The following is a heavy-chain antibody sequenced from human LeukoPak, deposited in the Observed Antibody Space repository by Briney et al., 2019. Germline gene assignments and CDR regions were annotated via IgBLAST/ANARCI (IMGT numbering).Heavy chain of an antibody. CDR3: AKTGTPEMCSGRSCYQYYFDY. J-gene: IGHJ4*02. CDR2: IWYDGSNK. Sequence: GRSLRLSCAASGFTFSSYGMHWVRQAPGKGLEWVAVIWYDGSNKYYADSVKGRFTISRDNSKNTLYLQMNSLRAEDTAVYYCAKTGTPEMCSGRSCYQYYFDYWGQGTLVTVSS. D-gene: IGHD2-15*01. V-gene: IGHV3-33*06. CDR1: GFTFSSYG.